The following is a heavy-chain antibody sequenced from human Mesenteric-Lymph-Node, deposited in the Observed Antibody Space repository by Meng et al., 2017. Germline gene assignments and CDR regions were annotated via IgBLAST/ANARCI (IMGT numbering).Heavy chain of an antibody. Sequence: GGSLRLFCAASGFTFSSYEMNWVRQAPGKGLVWVSYISSSGSTIYYADSVKGRFTISRDNAKNSLYLQMNSLRAEDTAVYYCARDSRGYFELWGRGTLVTVSS. CDR2: ISSSGSTI. CDR1: GFTFSSYE. V-gene: IGHV3-48*03. J-gene: IGHJ2*01. CDR3: ARDSRGYFEL.